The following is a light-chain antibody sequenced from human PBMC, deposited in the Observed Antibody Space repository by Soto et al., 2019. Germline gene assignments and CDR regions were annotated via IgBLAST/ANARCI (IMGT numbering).Light chain of an antibody. V-gene: IGLV2-14*03. CDR3: SSYTRSGAPHYV. CDR1: SSDVGGYNY. Sequence: QSVLTQAASVSGSPGQSITISCTGTSSDVGGYNYVSWYQHHPGKAPKLIIYDVSNRPSGVSNHFSASKSGNTASLTISGLQAEDEADYYCSSYTRSGAPHYVFGTGPKVTV. J-gene: IGLJ1*01. CDR2: DVS.